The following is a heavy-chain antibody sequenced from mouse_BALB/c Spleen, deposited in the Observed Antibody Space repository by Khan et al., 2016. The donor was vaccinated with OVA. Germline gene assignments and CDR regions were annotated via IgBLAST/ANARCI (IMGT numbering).Heavy chain of an antibody. V-gene: IGHV1-18*01. CDR1: GYSFTDYT. CDR3: TRSGYEGFAY. Sequence: EVQLQQSGPELVKPGASMKISCKASGYSFTDYTMNWVKQSRGKNLEWVGLINPYNGVTNYNQTFKGKATLTVDKSSSTAYMELLRLTSEDSAVYYCTRSGYEGFAYWGQGTLVTVSA. D-gene: IGHD2-2*01. CDR2: INPYNGVT. J-gene: IGHJ3*01.